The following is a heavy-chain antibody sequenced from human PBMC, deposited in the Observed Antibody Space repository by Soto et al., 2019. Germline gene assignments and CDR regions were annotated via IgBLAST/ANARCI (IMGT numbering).Heavy chain of an antibody. CDR3: AKDVAGAGSQYFDY. CDR1: GDTFTSYG. J-gene: IGHJ4*02. D-gene: IGHD2-15*01. V-gene: IGHV1-18*01. CDR2: ISAYNGNT. Sequence: ASVKVSCKASGDTFTSYGISWVRQAPGQGLEWMGWISAYNGNTNYAQKLQGRVTMTTDTSTSTAYMELRSLRSDDTAVYFCAKDVAGAGSQYFDYWGQGTLVTVSS.